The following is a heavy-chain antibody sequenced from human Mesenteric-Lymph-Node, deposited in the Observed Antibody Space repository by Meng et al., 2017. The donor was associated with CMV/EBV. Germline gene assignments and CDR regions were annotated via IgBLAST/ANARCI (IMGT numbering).Heavy chain of an antibody. CDR3: AKLVGATHFDS. V-gene: IGHV3-23*03. Sequence: GGSLRLSCAASGFTFSSYAMSWVRQAPGKGLEWVSVIYSGGSSTYYADSVKGRFTISRDNSKNTLYLQMNSLRGEDTALYYCAKLVGATHFDSWGQGTLVTVSS. D-gene: IGHD1-26*01. J-gene: IGHJ4*02. CDR2: IYSGGSST. CDR1: GFTFSSYA.